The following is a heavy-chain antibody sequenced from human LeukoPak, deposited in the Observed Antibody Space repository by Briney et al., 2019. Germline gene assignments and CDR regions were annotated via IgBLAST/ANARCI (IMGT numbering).Heavy chain of an antibody. CDR2: IYTSGST. Sequence: SETLSLTCTVSGGSISTHYCNWVRQPAGKGLEWIGRIYTSGSTNYNPSLKSRVTMSVDTSKNQFSLKLSSVTAADTAVYYCARFVLLWFGEWSGYWGQGTLVTVSS. V-gene: IGHV4-4*07. J-gene: IGHJ4*02. D-gene: IGHD3-10*01. CDR3: ARFVLLWFGEWSGY. CDR1: GGSISTHY.